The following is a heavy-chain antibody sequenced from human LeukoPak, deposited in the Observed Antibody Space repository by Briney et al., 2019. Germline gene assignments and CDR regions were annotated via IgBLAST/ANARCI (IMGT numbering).Heavy chain of an antibody. CDR2: FYNSGRT. CDR3: ARGDLKSDWFDP. Sequence: PSETLSLTCTVSGGSISSDLYYCNWIRQPAGKGLEWIGRFYNSGRTNFNPSLKSRVTISADTSKNQFSLKLRSVTAADTAVYYCARGDLKSDWFDPWGQGTLVIVST. CDR1: GGSISSDLYY. V-gene: IGHV4-61*02. D-gene: IGHD3-3*01. J-gene: IGHJ5*02.